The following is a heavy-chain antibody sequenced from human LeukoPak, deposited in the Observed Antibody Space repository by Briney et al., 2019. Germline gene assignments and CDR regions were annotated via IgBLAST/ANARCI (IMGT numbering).Heavy chain of an antibody. J-gene: IGHJ4*02. V-gene: IGHV3-30-3*01. D-gene: IGHD3-3*01. CDR2: ISYDGSNK. CDR1: GFTFSSYA. CDR3: ARDLTIFGVVIID. Sequence: GRSLRLSCAASGFTFSSYAMHWVRQAPGKGLEWVAVISYDGSNKYYADSVKGRFTISRDNSKNTLYLQMNSLRAEDTAVYYCARDLTIFGVVIIDWGQGTLVTVSS.